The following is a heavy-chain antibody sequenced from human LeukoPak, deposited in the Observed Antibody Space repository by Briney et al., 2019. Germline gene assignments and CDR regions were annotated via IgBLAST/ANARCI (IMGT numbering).Heavy chain of an antibody. Sequence: PGGSLRLSCAASGFTFSSYAMHWVRQAPGKGLEWVAVISYDGSNKYYADSVKGRFTISRDNSKNTLYLQMNSLRAEDTAVYYCARSTSYNWNDDGDAFDIWGQGTMVTVSS. V-gene: IGHV3-30-3*01. D-gene: IGHD1-20*01. J-gene: IGHJ3*02. CDR1: GFTFSSYA. CDR3: ARSTSYNWNDDGDAFDI. CDR2: ISYDGSNK.